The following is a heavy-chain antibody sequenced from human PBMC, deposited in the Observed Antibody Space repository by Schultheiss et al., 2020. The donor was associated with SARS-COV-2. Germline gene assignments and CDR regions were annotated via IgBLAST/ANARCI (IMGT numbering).Heavy chain of an antibody. D-gene: IGHD5-12*01. CDR2: INSDGSST. CDR1: GFTFSSYA. Sequence: GGSLRLSCAASGFTFSSYAMSWVRQAPGKGLEWVSRINSDGSSTSYADSVKGRFTISRDNAKNTLYLQMNSLRAEDTAVYYCARRSGYDGPNFDYWGQGTLVTVSS. V-gene: IGHV3-74*01. J-gene: IGHJ4*02. CDR3: ARRSGYDGPNFDY.